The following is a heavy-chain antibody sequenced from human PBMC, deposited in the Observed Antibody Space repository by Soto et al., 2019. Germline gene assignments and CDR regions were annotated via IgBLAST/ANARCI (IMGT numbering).Heavy chain of an antibody. CDR2: INHSGST. CDR1: GGSFSGYY. D-gene: IGHD6-6*01. J-gene: IGHJ4*02. V-gene: IGHV4-34*01. CDR3: ARNRPSIAARAYYFDY. Sequence: SETLSLTCAVSGGSFSGYYWSWIRQPPGKGLEWIGEINHSGSTNYNPSLKSRVTISVDTSKNQFSLKLSSVTAADTAVYYCARNRPSIAARAYYFDYWGQGTLVTSPQ.